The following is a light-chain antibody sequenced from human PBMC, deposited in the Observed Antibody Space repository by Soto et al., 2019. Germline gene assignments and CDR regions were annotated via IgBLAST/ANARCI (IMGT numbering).Light chain of an antibody. Sequence: QSPATRSECEGDKVTSTCRASQTISSWLAWYQQKPGKAPKLLIYHASSLETGVPSRFSGSGSGTEFTLTISSLQPADFATYYCQHYNSYGTFGHGALVDI. J-gene: IGKJ1*01. CDR1: QTISSW. CDR3: QHYNSYGT. V-gene: IGKV1-5*01. CDR2: HAS.